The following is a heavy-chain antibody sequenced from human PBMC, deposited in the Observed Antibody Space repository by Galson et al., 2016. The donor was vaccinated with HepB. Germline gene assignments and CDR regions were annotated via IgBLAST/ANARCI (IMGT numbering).Heavy chain of an antibody. V-gene: IGHV3-21*01. CDR2: MTSTNYR. CDR1: GFSFTNYS. J-gene: IGHJ4*02. Sequence: SLRLSCAASGFSFTNYSMNWVRQAPGKGLEWVSSMTSTNYRYYADSVRGRFTISRDNAKNSLYLQLNSLRAEDTAVYYCARGLPSERGTTPHDYWGQGTLVTVSS. CDR3: ARGLPSERGTTPHDY. D-gene: IGHD1-1*01.